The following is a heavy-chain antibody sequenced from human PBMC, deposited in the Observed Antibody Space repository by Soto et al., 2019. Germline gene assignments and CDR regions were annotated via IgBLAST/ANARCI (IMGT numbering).Heavy chain of an antibody. J-gene: IGHJ3*02. CDR2: IWYDGSNK. D-gene: IGHD5-12*01. Sequence: GGSLRLSCAASGFTFSSYGMHWVRQAPGKGLEWVAVIWYDGSNKYYADSVKGRFTISRDNSKNTLYLQMNSLRAEDTAVYYCARDGGRHGDGYNFADAFDIWGQGTMVTVSS. CDR3: ARDGGRHGDGYNFADAFDI. V-gene: IGHV3-33*01. CDR1: GFTFSSYG.